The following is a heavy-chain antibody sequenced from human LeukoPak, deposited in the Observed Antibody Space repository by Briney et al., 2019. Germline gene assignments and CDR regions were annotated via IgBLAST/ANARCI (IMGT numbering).Heavy chain of an antibody. Sequence: GESLKISCKASGYRFTSYWIGWVRQMPGKGLEWMGMIYPGDSEVRYGPAFQGQVTISADKSVNTAYLQWSSLKASDTAIYYCATEIGSGWFYDYWGQGTLATVSS. J-gene: IGHJ4*02. D-gene: IGHD6-19*01. V-gene: IGHV5-51*01. CDR1: GYRFTSYW. CDR2: IYPGDSEV. CDR3: ATEIGSGWFYDY.